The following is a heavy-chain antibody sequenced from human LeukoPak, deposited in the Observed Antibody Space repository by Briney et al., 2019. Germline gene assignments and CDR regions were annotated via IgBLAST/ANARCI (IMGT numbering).Heavy chain of an antibody. Sequence: SETLSLTCTVSGGSISSGGYYWSWIRQHPGKGLEWIGYIYYSGSTYYNPSFKSRVTISVDTSKNQFSLKLSSVTAADTAVYYCARGLRTPPLYYFDYWGQGTLVTVSS. CDR2: IYYSGST. J-gene: IGHJ4*02. CDR1: GGSISSGGYY. D-gene: IGHD3-10*01. V-gene: IGHV4-31*03. CDR3: ARGLRTPPLYYFDY.